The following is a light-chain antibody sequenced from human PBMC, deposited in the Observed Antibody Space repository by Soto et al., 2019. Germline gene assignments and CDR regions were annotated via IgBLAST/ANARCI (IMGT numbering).Light chain of an antibody. V-gene: IGLV2-8*01. J-gene: IGLJ3*02. CDR1: SRDVGGYNY. CDR3: SSYAGSNNWV. Sequence: QSALTQPPSASGSRGQSVTISCTGTSRDVGGYNYVSWYQQYPGKAPKLMIYEVSKWPSGVPDRFSGSKSGNTASLTVSGLQAEDEDDYYCSSYAGSNNWVFGGGTQLTVL. CDR2: EVS.